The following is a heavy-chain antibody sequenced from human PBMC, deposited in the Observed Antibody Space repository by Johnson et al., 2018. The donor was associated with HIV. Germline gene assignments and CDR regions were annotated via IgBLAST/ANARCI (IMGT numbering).Heavy chain of an antibody. V-gene: IGHV3-43*01. CDR3: AKGAVAGINDAFDI. CDR2: ISWDGGST. D-gene: IGHD6-19*01. CDR1: GFTFDDYT. J-gene: IGHJ3*02. Sequence: EVQVVESGGVVVQPGGSLRLSCAASGFTFDDYTMHWVRQAPGKGLEWVSLISWDGGSTYYADSVKGRFTISRDNSKNSLYLQMNSLRTEDTALYYCAKGAVAGINDAFDIWGQGTMVTVSS.